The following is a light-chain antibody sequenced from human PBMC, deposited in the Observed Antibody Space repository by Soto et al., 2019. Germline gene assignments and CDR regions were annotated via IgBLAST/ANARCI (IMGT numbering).Light chain of an antibody. CDR3: GADHVRGRNHV. CDR1: SGYSNYK. Sequence: QSVLTQPPSASASLGASVTLTCTLSSGYSNYKVDWYQQRPGKGPRFVMRVGTGGIVGSKGDGIPDRFSVLGSGLNRYLTSENVQEEDGSGYHCGADHVRGRNHVFGGGTQLKVL. CDR2: VGTGGIVG. V-gene: IGLV9-49*01. J-gene: IGLJ2*01.